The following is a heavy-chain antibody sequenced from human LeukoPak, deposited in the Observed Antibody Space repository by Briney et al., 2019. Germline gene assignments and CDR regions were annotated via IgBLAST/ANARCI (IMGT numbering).Heavy chain of an antibody. CDR3: ARTSTGYSYPFC. V-gene: IGHV4-31*03. Sequence: SETLSLTCTVSGGSISSGGYYWSWIRQHPGKGLEWIGYIYYSGSTYYNPSLKSRVTISVDTSKNQFSLKLSSVTAADTAVYSCARTSTGYSYPFCWGQGTLVTVSS. D-gene: IGHD5-18*01. J-gene: IGHJ4*02. CDR2: IYYSGST. CDR1: GGSISSGGYY.